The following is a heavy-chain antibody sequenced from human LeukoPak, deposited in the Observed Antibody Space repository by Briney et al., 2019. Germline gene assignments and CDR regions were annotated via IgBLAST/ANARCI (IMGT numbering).Heavy chain of an antibody. J-gene: IGHJ6*03. CDR3: ARGGLDTAMVMYYYYYYMDV. Sequence: ASVKVSCKASVYTFTCYYMHWVRQAPGQGLEWMGWINPNSGGTNYAQKFQGRVTMTRDTSISTAYMELSRLRSDDTAVYYCARGGLDTAMVMYYYYYYMDVWGKGTTVTVSS. V-gene: IGHV1-2*02. D-gene: IGHD5-18*01. CDR1: VYTFTCYY. CDR2: INPNSGGT.